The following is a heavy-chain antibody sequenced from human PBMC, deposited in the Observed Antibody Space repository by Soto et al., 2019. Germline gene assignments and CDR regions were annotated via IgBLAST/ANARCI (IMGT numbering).Heavy chain of an antibody. CDR1: GGSISSSNW. CDR3: ATARMEYYFDY. Sequence: SETLSLTCAVSGGSISSSNWWGWVRQPPGKGLEWIGEIYHSGSTNYNPSLKSRVTISVDKSKNQFSLKLSSVTAADTAVYYCATARMEYYFDYWGQGTLVTVSS. J-gene: IGHJ4*02. V-gene: IGHV4-4*02. D-gene: IGHD3-3*01. CDR2: IYHSGST.